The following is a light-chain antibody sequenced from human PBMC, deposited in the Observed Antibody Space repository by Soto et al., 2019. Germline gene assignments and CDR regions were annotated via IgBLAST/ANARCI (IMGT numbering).Light chain of an antibody. CDR2: DAV. Sequence: ELVLTQSPGTLSLSPGEGATLSCRASQSVTGTNLAWYQQRAGQAPRLLIYDAVRRATGIPDRFSGSGSGTDFTLTISRLEPEDFAVYYCHQYGSSLGTFGQGAKVDIK. V-gene: IGKV3-20*01. J-gene: IGKJ2*01. CDR1: QSVTGTN. CDR3: HQYGSSLGT.